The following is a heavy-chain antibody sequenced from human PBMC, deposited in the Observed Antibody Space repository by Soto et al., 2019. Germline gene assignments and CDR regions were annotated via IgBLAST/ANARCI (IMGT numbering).Heavy chain of an antibody. V-gene: IGHV4-34*01. CDR1: GGSFSGYY. Sequence: PSETLSLTCAVYGGSFSGYYWSWIRQPPGKGLEWIGEINHSGSTNYNPSLKSRVTISVDTSKNQFSLKLSSVTAADTAVYYCARGRPYYDILTGYYVNWFDPWGQGTLVTVSS. D-gene: IGHD3-9*01. CDR3: ARGRPYYDILTGYYVNWFDP. J-gene: IGHJ5*02. CDR2: INHSGST.